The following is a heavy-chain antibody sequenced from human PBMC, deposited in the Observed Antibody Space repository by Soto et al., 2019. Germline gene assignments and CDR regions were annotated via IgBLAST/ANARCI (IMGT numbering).Heavy chain of an antibody. Sequence: PSETLSLTCTVSGGSISSSSYYWGWIRQPPGKGLEWIGSIYYSGSTYYNPSLKSRVTISVDTSKNQFSLKLSSVTAADTAVYYCARHRARPGFPYYYYYYGMDVWGQGTTVT. CDR2: IYYSGST. V-gene: IGHV4-39*01. CDR1: GGSISSSSYY. CDR3: ARHRARPGFPYYYYYYGMDV. J-gene: IGHJ6*02. D-gene: IGHD3-10*01.